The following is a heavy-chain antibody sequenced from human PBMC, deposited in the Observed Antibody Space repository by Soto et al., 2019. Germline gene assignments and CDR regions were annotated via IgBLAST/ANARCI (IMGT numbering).Heavy chain of an antibody. CDR1: GYTFTSYA. V-gene: IGHV1-3*01. CDR2: INAGNGNT. J-gene: IGHJ6*02. Sequence: QVQLVQSGAAVKKPGASVKVSCKASGYTFTSYAMHWVRQAPGQMREWMGWINAGNGNTKYSQKFQGRVTITRETSASTSYMEPSSLRYEDTAVYYCERDLVCGSDFGSYDYGMDVWGQGTTVTVSS. CDR3: ERDLVCGSDFGSYDYGMDV. D-gene: IGHD1-26*01.